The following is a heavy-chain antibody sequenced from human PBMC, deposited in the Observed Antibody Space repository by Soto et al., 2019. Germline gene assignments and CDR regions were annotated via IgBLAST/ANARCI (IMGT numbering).Heavy chain of an antibody. V-gene: IGHV3-7*01. CDR2: IRQDGSEK. CDR1: GFTFSTYW. CDR3: AKLGVTTPFDY. J-gene: IGHJ4*02. D-gene: IGHD3-22*01. Sequence: EVQLVESGGGLVQPGGSLRLSCAASGFTFSTYWMTWVRQAPGKGLEWVANIRQDGSEKYYVDSVKGRFTISRDNARNSLYLQMNSLRAEDTALYYCAKLGVTTPFDYWGQGTLVTVSS.